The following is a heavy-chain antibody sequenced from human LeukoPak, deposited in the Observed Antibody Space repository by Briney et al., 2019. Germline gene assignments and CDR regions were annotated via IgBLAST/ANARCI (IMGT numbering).Heavy chain of an antibody. CDR3: ANTKGDCSGGSCYSGIFDY. J-gene: IGHJ4*02. CDR2: IYYSGST. Sequence: SETLSLTCTVSGGSISSGGYYWSWIRQHPGKGLEWIGYIYYSGSTYYNPSLKSRVTISVDTSKNQFSLQLGSVTAADTAVYYCANTKGDCSGGSCYSGIFDYWGQGILVTVSS. V-gene: IGHV4-31*03. CDR1: GGSISSGGYY. D-gene: IGHD2-15*01.